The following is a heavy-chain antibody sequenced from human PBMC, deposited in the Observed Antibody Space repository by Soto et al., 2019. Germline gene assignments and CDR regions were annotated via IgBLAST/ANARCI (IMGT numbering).Heavy chain of an antibody. Sequence: EVQLVESGGGLVKPGGSLRLSCAASGFTFTNAWTNWVRQAPGKGLEWVGHIKTKNEGGATDYAAPGKGRFTISRDDSKNTVYLQLNSLKSEDTAVYYCTTDIMPWFKLDYWGQGTLVTVSS. CDR2: IKTKNEGGAT. CDR3: TTDIMPWFKLDY. V-gene: IGHV3-15*07. J-gene: IGHJ4*02. D-gene: IGHD3-16*01. CDR1: GFTFTNAW.